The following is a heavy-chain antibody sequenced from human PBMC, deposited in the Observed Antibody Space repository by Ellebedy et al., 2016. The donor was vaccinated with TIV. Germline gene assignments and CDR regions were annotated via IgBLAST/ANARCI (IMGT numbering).Heavy chain of an antibody. J-gene: IGHJ4*02. CDR1: GYTFTSKY. Sequence: ASVKVSCKPSGYTFTSKYIHWVRQAPGQVPEWMGWLRPSSGATKYAQKFQGRVTMTRDTSISTAYMELNSLISDDTAIYFCARDSVVLPGAYFDYWGQGVLVTVSS. CDR2: LRPSSGAT. V-gene: IGHV1-2*02. CDR3: ARDSVVLPGAYFDY. D-gene: IGHD4-23*01.